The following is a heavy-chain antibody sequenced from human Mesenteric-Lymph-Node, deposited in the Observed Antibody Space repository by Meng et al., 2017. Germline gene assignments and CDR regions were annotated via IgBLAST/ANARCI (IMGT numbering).Heavy chain of an antibody. J-gene: IGHJ4*02. CDR3: ARDGPMVGATTDY. CDR2: INPDGSSI. V-gene: IGHV3-74*01. CDR1: GFSFSGSW. D-gene: IGHD1-26*01. Sequence: EVPRVELGGGWVQPGGSLRLSCAAAGFSFSGSWMHWVRPVPGKGLVWVSRINPDGSSITYADSVKGRFTISRDNAKNTLYLQMNSLRAEDTALYYCARDGPMVGATTDYWGQGTLVTVSS.